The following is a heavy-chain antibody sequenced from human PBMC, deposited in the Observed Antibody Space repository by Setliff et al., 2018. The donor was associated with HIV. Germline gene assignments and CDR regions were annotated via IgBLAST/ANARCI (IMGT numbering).Heavy chain of an antibody. J-gene: IGHJ4*02. D-gene: IGHD4-17*01. CDR3: TRLGCGGDDY. Sequence: GASVKVSCKVSGYTLTDLSIHWVRQGPGKGLEWMGGFDSEEIEMVYAETFQGRLIISKDTFRDQVVLTMINVDPADTGTYWCTRLGCGGDDYWGPGISVTVSS. CDR2: FDSEEIEM. V-gene: IGHV1-24*01. CDR1: GYTLTDLS.